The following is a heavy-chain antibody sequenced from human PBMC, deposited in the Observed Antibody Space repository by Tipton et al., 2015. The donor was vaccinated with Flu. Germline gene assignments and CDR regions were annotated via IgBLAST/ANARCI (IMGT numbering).Heavy chain of an antibody. V-gene: IGHV3-23*01. CDR2: VSGGGAVT. CDR3: ARGTDSSGWPHYFDD. Sequence: GSLRLSCAASGFTFSRYAMSWVRQAPGKGLEWVSAVSGGGAVTYFADSVKGRFTISRDNSKNTLYLQMNSLRPEDTALYYCARGTDSSGWPHYFDDWGQGALVTVSS. D-gene: IGHD6-19*01. J-gene: IGHJ4*02. CDR1: GFTFSRYA.